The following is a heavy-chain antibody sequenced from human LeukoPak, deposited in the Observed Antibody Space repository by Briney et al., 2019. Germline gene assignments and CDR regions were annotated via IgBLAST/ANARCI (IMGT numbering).Heavy chain of an antibody. Sequence: PSQTLSLTCTVSGGSISSGSYYWSWIRQPAGKGLEWIGRIYTSGSTNYNPSLKSRVTISVDTSKNQFSLKLSSVTAADTAVYYCARGGFGEGTDAFDIWGQGTMVTVPS. V-gene: IGHV4-61*02. CDR2: IYTSGST. CDR1: GGSISSGSYY. CDR3: ARGGFGEGTDAFDI. J-gene: IGHJ3*02. D-gene: IGHD3-10*01.